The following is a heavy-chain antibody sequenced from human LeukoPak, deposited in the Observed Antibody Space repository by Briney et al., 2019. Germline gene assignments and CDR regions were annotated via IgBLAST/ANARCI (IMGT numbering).Heavy chain of an antibody. D-gene: IGHD6-6*01. CDR3: ARGSLRYSSSS. CDR1: GGSISSSSYY. V-gene: IGHV4-61*01. Sequence: PSETLSLTCTVSGGSISSSSYYWSWIRQPPGKGLEWIGYIYYSGSTNYNPSLKSRVTISVDTSKNQFSLKLSSVTAADTAVYYCARGSLRYSSSSWGQGTLVTVSS. J-gene: IGHJ5*02. CDR2: IYYSGST.